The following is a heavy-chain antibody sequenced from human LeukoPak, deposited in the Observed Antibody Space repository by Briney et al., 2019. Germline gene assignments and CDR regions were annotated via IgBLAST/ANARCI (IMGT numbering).Heavy chain of an antibody. V-gene: IGHV3-21*01. CDR2: ISSSSSYI. CDR3: ARDHLSSGSSPDYYYYYYMDV. J-gene: IGHJ6*03. D-gene: IGHD6-19*01. Sequence: PGGSLRLSCAASGFTFSSYGMSWVRQAPGKGLEWVSSISSSSSYIYYADSVKGRFTISRDNARNTLYLQMNSLRAEDTAVYYCARDHLSSGSSPDYYYYYYMDVWGKGTTVTISS. CDR1: GFTFSSYG.